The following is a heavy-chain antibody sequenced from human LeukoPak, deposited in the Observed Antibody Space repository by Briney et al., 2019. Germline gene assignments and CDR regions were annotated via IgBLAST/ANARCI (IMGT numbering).Heavy chain of an antibody. CDR1: GYTFTGYY. CDR3: ARGLFPIAVAGTRDY. V-gene: IGHV1-2*02. Sequence: ASVKVSCKASGYTFTGYYMHWVRQAPGQGLEWMGWINPNSGGTNYAQKFQGRVTMTRDTSISTAYMELSRLRSDDTAVYYCARGLFPIAVAGTRDYWGQGTLVTVSS. J-gene: IGHJ4*02. D-gene: IGHD6-19*01. CDR2: INPNSGGT.